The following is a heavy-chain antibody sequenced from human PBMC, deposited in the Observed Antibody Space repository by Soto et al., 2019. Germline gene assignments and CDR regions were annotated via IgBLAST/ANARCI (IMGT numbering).Heavy chain of an antibody. CDR3: ALGNGGSGYYHGPYYYYGMDV. CDR1: GFTFSSYG. D-gene: IGHD3-22*01. V-gene: IGHV3-33*01. J-gene: IGHJ6*02. Sequence: GGSLRLSCAASGFTFSSYGMHWVRQAPGKGLEWVAVIWYDGSNKYYADSVKGRFTISRDNSKNTLYLQMNSLRAEDTAVYYCALGNGGSGYYHGPYYYYGMDVWGQGTTVTVSS. CDR2: IWYDGSNK.